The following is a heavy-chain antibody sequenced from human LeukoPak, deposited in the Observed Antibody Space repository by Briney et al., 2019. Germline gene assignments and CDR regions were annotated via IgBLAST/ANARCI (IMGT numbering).Heavy chain of an antibody. Sequence: GGSLRLSCAASGFTFSSYGMHWVRQAPGKGLEWVAVISYDGSNKYYADSVKGRFTISRDNSKDTLYLQMNSLRAEDTAVYYCAKAPNVLRYFDWLLFDAFDIWGQGTMVTVSS. CDR1: GFTFSSYG. J-gene: IGHJ3*02. V-gene: IGHV3-30*18. CDR3: AKAPNVLRYFDWLLFDAFDI. CDR2: ISYDGSNK. D-gene: IGHD3-9*01.